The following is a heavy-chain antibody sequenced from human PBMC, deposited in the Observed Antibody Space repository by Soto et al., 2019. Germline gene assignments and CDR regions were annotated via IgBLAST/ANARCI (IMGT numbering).Heavy chain of an antibody. CDR2: IYYSGST. D-gene: IGHD3-10*01. Sequence: SETLSLTCTVSGGSISSSSYYWGWIRQPPGKGLEWIGSIYYSGSTYYNPSLKSRVTISVDTSKNQFSLKLSSVTAADTAVYYCERELPPIYGTDVWGQGLMVT. J-gene: IGHJ6*02. V-gene: IGHV4-39*01. CDR1: GGSISSSSYY. CDR3: ERELPPIYGTDV.